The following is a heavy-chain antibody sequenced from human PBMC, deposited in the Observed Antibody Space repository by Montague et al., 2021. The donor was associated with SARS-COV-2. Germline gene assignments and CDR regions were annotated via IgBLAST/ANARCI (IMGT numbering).Heavy chain of an antibody. CDR1: GFTFSNSW. D-gene: IGHD5-12*01. J-gene: IGHJ4*02. V-gene: IGHV3-7*01. CDR2: IKYDESEK. CDR3: ARGGFYCFDS. Sequence: SLRLSCAASGFTFSNSWMNWVRQAPGKGLEWVANIKYDESEKSYVDSVKGRFTISRDNAKNSLYLQMNGLRVEDTAVYYCARGGFYCFDSWGQGTLVTVPS.